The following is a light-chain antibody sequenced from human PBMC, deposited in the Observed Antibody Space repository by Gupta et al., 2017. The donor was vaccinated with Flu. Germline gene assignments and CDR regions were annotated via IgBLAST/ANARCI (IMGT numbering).Light chain of an antibody. CDR2: QDT. CDR1: RLANRY. V-gene: IGLV3-1*01. CDR3: QAWDSSTQV. Sequence: SPGQTAIITCSGNRLANRYACWYQQKPGQSPDLVIYQDTKRPSGIPERFSGSNSASTATLTISGTQVMDEADYYCQAWDSSTQVFGTGTRVTV. J-gene: IGLJ1*01.